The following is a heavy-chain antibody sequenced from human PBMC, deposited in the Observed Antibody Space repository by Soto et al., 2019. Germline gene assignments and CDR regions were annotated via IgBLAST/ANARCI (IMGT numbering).Heavy chain of an antibody. CDR1: GFTVSSNY. J-gene: IGHJ6*02. CDR2: IYSGGST. V-gene: IGHV3-53*01. CDR3: AREVNYYYGMDV. D-gene: IGHD3-10*01. Sequence: GGSLRLSCAASGFTVSSNYMSWVRQAPGKGLEWVSVIYSGGSTYYADSVKGRFTISRDNSKNTLYLQMNSLRAEDTAVYYCAREVNYYYGMDVWGQGTTVTFSS.